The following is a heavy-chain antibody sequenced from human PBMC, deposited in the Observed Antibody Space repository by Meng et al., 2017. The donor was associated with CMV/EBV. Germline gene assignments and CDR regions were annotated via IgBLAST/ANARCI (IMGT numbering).Heavy chain of an antibody. CDR2: IIPILGIA. V-gene: IGHV1-69*04. CDR1: GGTFSSYT. J-gene: IGHJ6*02. D-gene: IGHD2-2*01. CDR3: ARDLRGSSRPIYYGMDV. Sequence: SVKVSCKASGGTFSSYTISWVRQAPGQGLEWMGRIIPILGIANYAQKFQGRVTITADKSTSTAYMELSSLRSEDTAVYYCARDLRGSSRPIYYGMDVWGQGTTVTVSS.